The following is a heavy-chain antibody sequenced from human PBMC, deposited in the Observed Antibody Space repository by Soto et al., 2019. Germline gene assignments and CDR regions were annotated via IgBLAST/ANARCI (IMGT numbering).Heavy chain of an antibody. CDR2: IYYSGST. Sequence: QVQLQESGPGLVKPSQTLSLTCTVSGGSISSGGYYWSWIRQHPGKGLEWIGYIYYSGSTYYNPSLKSLVTISVDTSKNQFSLKLSSVTAADTAVYYCARGVWSGYYFDYWGQGTLVTVSS. D-gene: IGHD3-3*01. CDR3: ARGVWSGYYFDY. CDR1: GGSISSGGYY. V-gene: IGHV4-31*01. J-gene: IGHJ4*02.